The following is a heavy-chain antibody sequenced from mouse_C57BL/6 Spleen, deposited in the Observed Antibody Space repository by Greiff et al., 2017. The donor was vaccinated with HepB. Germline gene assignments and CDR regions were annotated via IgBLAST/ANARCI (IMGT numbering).Heavy chain of an antibody. V-gene: IGHV5-4*01. Sequence: DVKLVESGGGLVKPGGSLKLSCAASGFTFSSYAMSWVRQTPEKRLEWVATISDGGSYTYYPDNVKGRFTISRDNAKNNLYLQMSHLKSEDTAMYYCARDPGRGAMDYWGQGTSVTVSS. CDR2: ISDGGSYT. CDR3: ARDPGRGAMDY. D-gene: IGHD3-3*01. J-gene: IGHJ4*01. CDR1: GFTFSSYA.